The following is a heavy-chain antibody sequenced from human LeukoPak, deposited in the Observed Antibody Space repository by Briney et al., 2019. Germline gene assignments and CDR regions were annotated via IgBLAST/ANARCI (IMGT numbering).Heavy chain of an antibody. J-gene: IGHJ4*02. D-gene: IGHD3-3*01. CDR2: INHSGST. CDR3: ARVGVYDFWSGYCDY. Sequence: SETLSLTCAVYGGSFSGYYWSWIRQPPGKGLEWIGEINHSGSTNYNPSLKSRVTISVDTSKNQFSLKLSSVTAADTAVYYCARVGVYDFWSGYCDYWGQGTLVTVSS. CDR1: GGSFSGYY. V-gene: IGHV4-34*01.